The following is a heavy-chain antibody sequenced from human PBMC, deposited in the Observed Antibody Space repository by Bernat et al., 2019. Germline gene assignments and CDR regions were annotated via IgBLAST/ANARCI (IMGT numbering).Heavy chain of an antibody. J-gene: IGHJ4*02. CDR3: ARNGIAAAGTRRRYYFDY. CDR1: GFTFSSYE. Sequence: VQLVESGGGVVQPGRSLRLSCAASGFTFSSYEMNWVRQAPGKGLEWVSYISSSGSTIYYADSVKGRFTISRDNAKNSLYLQMNSLRAEDTAVYYCARNGIAAAGTRRRYYFDYWGQGTLVTVSS. D-gene: IGHD6-13*01. V-gene: IGHV3-48*03. CDR2: ISSSGSTI.